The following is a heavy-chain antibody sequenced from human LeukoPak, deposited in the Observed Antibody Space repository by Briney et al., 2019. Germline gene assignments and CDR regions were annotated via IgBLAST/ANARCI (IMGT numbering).Heavy chain of an antibody. Sequence: ASVKVSCKASGYTFTSYGISWVRQAPGQGLEWMGWISAYNGNTNYAQKLQGRVTMTTDTSTSTAYMELRSLRSDDTAVYYCARDKDPMIPLQCFADWGQGTLVIVSS. CDR2: ISAYNGNT. D-gene: IGHD3-16*01. V-gene: IGHV1-18*01. CDR3: ARDKDPMIPLQCFAD. J-gene: IGHJ4*02. CDR1: GYTFTSYG.